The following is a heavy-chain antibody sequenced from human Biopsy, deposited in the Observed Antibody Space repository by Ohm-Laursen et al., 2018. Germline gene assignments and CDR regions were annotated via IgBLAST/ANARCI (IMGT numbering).Heavy chain of an antibody. Sequence: SDTLSLTCSVSGGSIISYYWTWIRQPPGKGLQWIGYVYYTGSTDYNPSLQSRVTISVDTSKNHFSLRLRSVTPAGTAIYYCARDRGYYSDRTVPGYFDLWGRGTLVTVSS. D-gene: IGHD3-22*01. V-gene: IGHV4-59*01. J-gene: IGHJ2*01. CDR1: GGSIISYY. CDR3: ARDRGYYSDRTVPGYFDL. CDR2: VYYTGST.